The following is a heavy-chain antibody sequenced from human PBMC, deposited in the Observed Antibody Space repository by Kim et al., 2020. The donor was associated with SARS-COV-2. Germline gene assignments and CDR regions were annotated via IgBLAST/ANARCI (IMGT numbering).Heavy chain of an antibody. Sequence: ASVKVSCKASGCRFSSLNIAWVRQAPGQGPEWMGWISPYNGNTIHAQNFQGRVTLTTDTSTGTAYMELRRLGSDDTAVYYCASGHYDFWSDYYLNWF. CDR2: ISPYNGNT. CDR1: GCRFSSLN. J-gene: IGHJ5*01. D-gene: IGHD3-3*01. CDR3: ASGHYDFWSDYYLNWF. V-gene: IGHV1-18*01.